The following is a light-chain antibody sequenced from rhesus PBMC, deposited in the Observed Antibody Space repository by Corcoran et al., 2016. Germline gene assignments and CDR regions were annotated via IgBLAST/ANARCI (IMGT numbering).Light chain of an antibody. Sequence: DIVLTQSPASLAVSPGQRATITCSASARVSFFGINLLHWYQQKPGQHLKRLIYQTSHKDTGDPGMFSGCGAGTDFTLTINPVEADDSAYYYCLQSKNSPCSFGRGTKVEIK. V-gene: IGKV7-13*01. CDR1: ARVSFFGINL. CDR3: LQSKNSPCS. CDR2: QTS. J-gene: IGKJ2*01.